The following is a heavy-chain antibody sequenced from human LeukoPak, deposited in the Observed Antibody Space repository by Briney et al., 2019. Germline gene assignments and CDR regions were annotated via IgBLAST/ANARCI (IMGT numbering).Heavy chain of an antibody. CDR2: IKGDGSST. D-gene: IGHD3-22*01. CDR1: GFTVSSNY. Sequence: GGSLRLSCAASGFTVSSNYMSWVRQAPGKGLVWVSRIKGDGSSTDYADSVKGRFTISRDNSKNTLYLQMNSLRAEDTAVYYCARDAYYDSSGYSYFDYWGQGTLVTVSS. V-gene: IGHV3-53*05. CDR3: ARDAYYDSSGYSYFDY. J-gene: IGHJ4*02.